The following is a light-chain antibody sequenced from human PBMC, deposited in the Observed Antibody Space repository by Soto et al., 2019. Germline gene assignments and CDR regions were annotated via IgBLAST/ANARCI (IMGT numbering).Light chain of an antibody. J-gene: IGKJ1*01. CDR3: KQHSHWPPWT. CDR2: GAS. Sequence: EVVLTQSPATLSLSPGERATLSCRASENVRTFVDWYQQKPGQAPRLLIYGASNRATGIPARFSGSWSGTDFPLTISNLEPEDFAVYYCKQHSHWPPWTFGQGTRVEIQ. CDR1: ENVRTF. V-gene: IGKV3-11*01.